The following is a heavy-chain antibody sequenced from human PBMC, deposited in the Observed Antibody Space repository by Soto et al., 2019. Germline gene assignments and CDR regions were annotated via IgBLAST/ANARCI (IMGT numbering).Heavy chain of an antibody. J-gene: IGHJ6*02. CDR1: GYTFTSYG. D-gene: IGHD3-10*01. Sequence: ASVKVSCKASGYTFTSYGISWVRQAPGQGLEWMGWISAYNGNTNYAQKLQGRVAMTTDTSTSTAYMELRSLRSDDTAVYYCARLPPSMAAYYYYGMDVWGQGTTVTVYS. CDR3: ARLPPSMAAYYYYGMDV. CDR2: ISAYNGNT. V-gene: IGHV1-18*04.